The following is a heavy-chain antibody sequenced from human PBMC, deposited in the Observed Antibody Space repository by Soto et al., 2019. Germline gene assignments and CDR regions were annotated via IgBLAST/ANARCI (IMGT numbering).Heavy chain of an antibody. V-gene: IGHV1-46*03. J-gene: IGHJ5*02. CDR1: GYTFTSYY. Sequence: ASVKVSCKASGYTFTSYYMHWVRQAPGQGLEWMGIINPSGGSTSYAQKFQGRVTMTRDTSTSTVYMELSSLRSEDTAVYYCARDVEAYCGGDCYYGWFDPWGQGTLVTVSS. CDR3: ARDVEAYCGGDCYYGWFDP. D-gene: IGHD2-21*01. CDR2: INPSGGST.